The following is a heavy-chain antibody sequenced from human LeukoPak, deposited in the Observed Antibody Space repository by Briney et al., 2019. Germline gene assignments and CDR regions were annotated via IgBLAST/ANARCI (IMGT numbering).Heavy chain of an antibody. J-gene: IGHJ4*02. CDR3: ARDGRLMRGSGSYYNYDY. D-gene: IGHD3-10*01. V-gene: IGHV4-31*03. CDR2: IYYSGST. CDR1: GGSISSGGYY. Sequence: SETLSLTCTVSGGSISSGGYYWSWVRQHPGKGLEWIGYIYYSGSTYYNPSLKSRVTISVDTSKNQFSLKLSSVTAADTAVYYCARDGRLMRGSGSYYNYDYWGQGTLVTVSS.